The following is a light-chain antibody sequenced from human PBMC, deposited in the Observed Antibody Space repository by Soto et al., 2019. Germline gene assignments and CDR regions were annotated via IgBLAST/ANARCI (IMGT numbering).Light chain of an antibody. CDR2: SNN. J-gene: IGLJ2*01. CDR1: SSNIGSNT. Sequence: QSVLTQPPSASGNPGQRVTISCYGSSSNIGSNTVNWYQQLPGTAPKLLIYSNNQRPSGVPDRFSGSKSGTSASLAISGLQSEDDADYYCAAWDDSLNGVVFGGGTKLTVL. V-gene: IGLV1-44*01. CDR3: AAWDDSLNGVV.